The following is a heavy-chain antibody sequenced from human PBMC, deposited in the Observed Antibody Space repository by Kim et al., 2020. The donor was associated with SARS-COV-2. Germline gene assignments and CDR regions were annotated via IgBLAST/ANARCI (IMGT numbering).Heavy chain of an antibody. CDR1: GGSFSGYY. V-gene: IGHV4-34*01. J-gene: IGHJ4*02. D-gene: IGHD6-6*01. Sequence: SETLSLTCAVYGGSFSGYYWSWIRQPPGKGLEWIGEINHSGSTNYNPSLKSRVTISVDTSKNQFSLKLSSVTAADTAVYYCARGHRIAARPGLRYYFDYWGQGTLVTVSS. CDR3: ARGHRIAARPGLRYYFDY. CDR2: INHSGST.